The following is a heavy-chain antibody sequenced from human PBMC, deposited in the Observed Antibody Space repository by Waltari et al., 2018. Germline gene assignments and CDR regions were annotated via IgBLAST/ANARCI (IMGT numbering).Heavy chain of an antibody. V-gene: IGHV3-9*01. D-gene: IGHD3-10*01. Sequence: EVQLVESGGGLAQPGRSLRLSCVASGFTFDDYAMHWVRQRPGKGLEWVSGMSWNSGGIGYADSTRGRFTISRDNAKKSLYLQMQSLRPDDTARYYCVKGGWGFGELYDQHWGQGTLVTVSS. CDR3: VKGGWGFGELYDQH. CDR2: MSWNSGGI. J-gene: IGHJ1*01. CDR1: GFTFDDYA.